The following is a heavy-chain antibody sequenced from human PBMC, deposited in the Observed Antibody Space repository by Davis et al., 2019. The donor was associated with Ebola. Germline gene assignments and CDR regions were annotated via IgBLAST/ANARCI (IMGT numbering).Heavy chain of an antibody. Sequence: MPSETLSLTCSVSGGSVSSGGYYWSWIRQSPGRGLEWIGNIYYSGTTAYNPSLKSRVTISADTPKNQFSLKLESVTAADTAVYYCARDYWATEGAFDVWGQGTLVTVSS. CDR3: ARDYWATEGAFDV. D-gene: IGHD2-8*02. V-gene: IGHV4-61*08. CDR2: IYYSGTT. CDR1: GGSVSSGGYY. J-gene: IGHJ3*01.